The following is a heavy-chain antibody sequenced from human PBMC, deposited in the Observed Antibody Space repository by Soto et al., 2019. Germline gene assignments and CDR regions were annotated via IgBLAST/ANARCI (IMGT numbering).Heavy chain of an antibody. J-gene: IGHJ4*02. CDR3: AREADFASSGYVLDY. Sequence: GGSLRLSCAASRFTFSGFSMNWVRQAPGKGLEWVSSVTSSPSSMFYADSVKGRFTISRDDAKDSLFLQMNSLRADDTAVYYCAREADFASSGYVLDYWGLGTLVTVSS. D-gene: IGHD3-22*01. CDR2: VTSSPSSM. V-gene: IGHV3-21*01. CDR1: RFTFSGFS.